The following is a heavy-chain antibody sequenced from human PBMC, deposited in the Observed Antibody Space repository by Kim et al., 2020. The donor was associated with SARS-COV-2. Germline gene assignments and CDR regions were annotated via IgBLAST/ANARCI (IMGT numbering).Heavy chain of an antibody. J-gene: IGHJ3*02. V-gene: IGHV3-53*04. CDR3: ARAGRIAGEAFDI. Sequence: YADSGKGRFTIARHNSKNTLYLQMNSLRAEETAVYYCARAGRIAGEAFDIWGQGTMVTVSS. D-gene: IGHD6-13*01.